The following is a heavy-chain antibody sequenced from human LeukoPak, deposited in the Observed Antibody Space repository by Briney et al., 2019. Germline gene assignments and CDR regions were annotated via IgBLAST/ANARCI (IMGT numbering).Heavy chain of an antibody. D-gene: IGHD1-26*01. CDR3: AKEFSGSYYYFDS. J-gene: IGHJ4*02. CDR1: GFTFSSDA. CDR2: ISGRGYNT. Sequence: GGSLRLSCAASGFTFSSDAMSWVRQAPGKGLEWVSTISGRGYNTYYGDSVKGRLTTARDNSKNTLYLQVNSLRAEDTALYYCAKEFSGSYYYFDSWGQGTLVTVSS. V-gene: IGHV3-23*01.